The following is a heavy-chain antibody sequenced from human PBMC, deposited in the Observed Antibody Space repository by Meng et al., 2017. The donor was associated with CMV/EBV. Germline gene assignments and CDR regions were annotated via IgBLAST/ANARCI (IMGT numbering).Heavy chain of an antibody. V-gene: IGHV1-69*04. J-gene: IGHJ4*02. D-gene: IGHD5-18*01. CDR2: IIPILGIA. CDR1: GGTFSSYT. CDR3: ARDMVGGYSYRA. Sequence: SVKVSCKASGGTFSSYTISWVRQAPGQGLEWMGRIIPILGIANYAQKFQGRVTITADKSTSTAYMELSSLRSEDTPVYYCARDMVGGYSYRAWGQGTLVTVSS.